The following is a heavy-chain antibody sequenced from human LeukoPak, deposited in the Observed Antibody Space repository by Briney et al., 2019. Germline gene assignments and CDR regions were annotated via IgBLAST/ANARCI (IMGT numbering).Heavy chain of an antibody. CDR1: GGSFSGYY. Sequence: SETLSLTCAVYGGSFSGYYWSWIRPPPGKGLEWIGEINHSGSTNYNPSLKSRVTISVDTSKNQFSLKLSSVTAADTAVYYCARGGRVLRFLEWTHKYYFDYWGQGTLVTVSS. D-gene: IGHD3-3*01. CDR2: INHSGST. J-gene: IGHJ4*02. CDR3: ARGGRVLRFLEWTHKYYFDY. V-gene: IGHV4-34*01.